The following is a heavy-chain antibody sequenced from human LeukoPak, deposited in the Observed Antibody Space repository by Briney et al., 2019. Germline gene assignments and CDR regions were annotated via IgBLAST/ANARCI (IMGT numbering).Heavy chain of an antibody. D-gene: IGHD6-13*01. V-gene: IGHV3-30*04. CDR3: ARDRQAAGIFDDY. Sequence: GGSLRLSCAASGFTFSSYAMHWVRQAPGKGLEWVAVISYDGSNKYYADSVKGRFTISRDNSKNTLYLQMNSLRAEDTAVYYCARDRQAAGIFDDYWGRGTLVTVSS. CDR2: ISYDGSNK. J-gene: IGHJ4*02. CDR1: GFTFSSYA.